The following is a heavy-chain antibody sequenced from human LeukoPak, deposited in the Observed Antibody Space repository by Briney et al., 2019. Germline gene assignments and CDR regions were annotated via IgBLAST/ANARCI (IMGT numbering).Heavy chain of an antibody. J-gene: IGHJ4*02. D-gene: IGHD6-19*01. CDR2: ISGSGGST. CDR3: AKDQRYSSGWYYDY. V-gene: IGHV3-23*01. CDR1: GFTFSSYA. Sequence: GVSLRLSCAASGFTFSSYAMSWVRQAPGKGLEWVSAISGSGGSTYYADSVKGRFTISRDNSKNTLYLQMNSLRAEDTAVYYCAKDQRYSSGWYYDYWGQGTLVTVSS.